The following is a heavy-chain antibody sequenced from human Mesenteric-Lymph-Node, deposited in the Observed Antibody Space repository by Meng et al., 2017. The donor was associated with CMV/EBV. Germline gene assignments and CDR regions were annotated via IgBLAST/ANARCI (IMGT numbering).Heavy chain of an antibody. J-gene: IGHJ4*02. CDR2: IRFDGSNK. CDR3: ARAVGGSFFY. Sequence: GESLKISCAASGFTFSNYGTHWVRQAPGKGLEWVAFIRFDGSNKYYTDSVKGRFTISRDNAKNSLFLQMDSLRDDDTAVYYCARAVGGSFFYWGQGTLVTVSS. V-gene: IGHV3-30*02. CDR1: GFTFSNYG. D-gene: IGHD1-26*01.